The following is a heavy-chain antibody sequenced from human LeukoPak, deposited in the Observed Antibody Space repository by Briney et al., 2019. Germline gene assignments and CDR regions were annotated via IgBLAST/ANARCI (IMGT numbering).Heavy chain of an antibody. CDR1: GFTFSSYA. CDR2: ISGSGGRT. V-gene: IGHV3-23*01. J-gene: IGHJ4*02. D-gene: IGHD3-10*01. CDR3: AKEQLWFGELLPH. Sequence: GGSLRLSCAASGFTFSSYAMSWVRQAPGKGREWVSAISGSGGRTYYADAVKGRFTISRENSKNTLYLQMNSLRAEDTAVYYCAKEQLWFGELLPHWGQGTLVTVSS.